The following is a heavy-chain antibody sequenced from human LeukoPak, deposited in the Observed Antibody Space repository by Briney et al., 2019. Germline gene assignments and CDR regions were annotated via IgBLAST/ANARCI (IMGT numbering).Heavy chain of an antibody. Sequence: ASVKVSCKASGYTFTSYGISWVRQAPGQGLEWMGWISAYNGNTNYAQKLQGRVTMTTDTSTSTAYMELRSLRSDDTAVYYCARFLTIRLGGLSLLGYRGQGTLVTVSS. V-gene: IGHV1-18*01. CDR3: ARFLTIRLGGLSLLGY. CDR1: GYTFTSYG. J-gene: IGHJ4*02. CDR2: ISAYNGNT. D-gene: IGHD3-16*02.